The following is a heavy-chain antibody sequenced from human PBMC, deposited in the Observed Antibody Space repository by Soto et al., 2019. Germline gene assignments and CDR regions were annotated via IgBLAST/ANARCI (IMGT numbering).Heavy chain of an antibody. CDR2: ISSSSSYT. Sequence: QVQLVESGGGLVKPGGSLRLSCAASGFTFSDYYMSWIRQAPGEGLEWVSYISSSSSYTNYADSVKGRFTISRDNAKNSLYLQLHSLRAEDTAVYYCASGIAARPTPFDYWGQGTLVTVSS. CDR1: GFTFSDYY. CDR3: ASGIAARPTPFDY. J-gene: IGHJ4*02. V-gene: IGHV3-11*06. D-gene: IGHD6-6*01.